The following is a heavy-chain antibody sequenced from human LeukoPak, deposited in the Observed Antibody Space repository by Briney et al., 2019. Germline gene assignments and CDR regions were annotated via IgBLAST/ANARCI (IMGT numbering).Heavy chain of an antibody. V-gene: IGHV3-30*18. CDR3: AKDLADYGDYSFDY. CDR1: GFTFSSYG. CDR2: ISYDGSNK. D-gene: IGHD4-17*01. Sequence: GRSLRLSCAASGFTFSSYGMHWVRQAPGKGLEWVAVISYDGSNKYCADSVKGRFTISRDNSKNTLYLQMNSLRAEDTAVYYCAKDLADYGDYSFDYWGQGTLVTVSS. J-gene: IGHJ4*02.